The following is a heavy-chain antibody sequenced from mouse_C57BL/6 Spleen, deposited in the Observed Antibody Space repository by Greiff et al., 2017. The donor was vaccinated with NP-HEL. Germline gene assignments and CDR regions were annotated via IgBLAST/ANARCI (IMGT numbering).Heavy chain of an antibody. Sequence: QVHVKQSGPGLVQPSQSLSITCTVSGFSLTSYGVHWVRQSPGKGLEWLGVIWSGGSTDYNAAFISRLSISKDNSKSQVFFKMNSRQADDTARDYCARSGLGRDWFAYWGQGTLVTVSA. V-gene: IGHV2-2*01. CDR1: GFSLTSYG. D-gene: IGHD4-1*01. J-gene: IGHJ3*01. CDR3: ARSGLGRDWFAY. CDR2: IWSGGST.